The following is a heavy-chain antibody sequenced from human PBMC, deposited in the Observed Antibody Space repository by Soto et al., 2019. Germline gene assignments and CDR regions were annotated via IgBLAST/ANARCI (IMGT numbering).Heavy chain of an antibody. CDR2: ISAYNGKT. J-gene: IGHJ6*03. D-gene: IGHD4-4*01. CDR3: AKADSNYAGRFSYYYMDV. CDR1: GYTFSSYG. V-gene: IGHV1-18*04. Sequence: ASLKVSCKASGYTFSSYGIGWVRQAPGQGLEWMGWISAYNGKTHYSQNFQGKVTMTTDASTSTAYMELRTLRSDDTAVYYCAKADSNYAGRFSYYYMDVWGNGTLVNVSS.